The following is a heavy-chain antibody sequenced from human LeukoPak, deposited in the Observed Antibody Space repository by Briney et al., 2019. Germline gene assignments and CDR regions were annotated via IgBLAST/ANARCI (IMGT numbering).Heavy chain of an antibody. Sequence: ASVKVSCKASGYTFTGYYIHWVRQATGQGLEWMGWINPNSGSTNYAQKFQGRVTMTRDTSISTAYIELSRLRADDTAVYYCARGSFSADAPLVLDYFHHWGQGTLVTDSS. D-gene: IGHD5-18*01. J-gene: IGHJ1*01. CDR2: INPNSGST. CDR3: ARGSFSADAPLVLDYFHH. V-gene: IGHV1-2*02. CDR1: GYTFTGYY.